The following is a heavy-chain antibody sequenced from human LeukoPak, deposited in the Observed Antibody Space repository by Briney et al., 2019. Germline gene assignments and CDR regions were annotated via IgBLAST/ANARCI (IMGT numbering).Heavy chain of an antibody. D-gene: IGHD3-22*01. Sequence: GGSLRLSCAASGFTFSNAWMSWVRQAPGKGLEWVGRIKSKTDGGTTDYAAPVKGRFTISRDDSKNTLYLQMNSLKTEDTAVYYCTTDPYKYYYDSSGYPDYWGQGTLVTVSS. CDR2: IKSKTDGGTT. J-gene: IGHJ4*02. CDR1: GFTFSNAW. V-gene: IGHV3-15*01. CDR3: TTDPYKYYYDSSGYPDY.